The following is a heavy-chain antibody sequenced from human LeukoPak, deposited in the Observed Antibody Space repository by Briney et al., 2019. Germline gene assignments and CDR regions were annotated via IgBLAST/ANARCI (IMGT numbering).Heavy chain of an antibody. CDR2: IKQDGSEM. CDR1: GFSFSGYW. D-gene: IGHD6-13*01. CDR3: ARVIRVYYYMDV. J-gene: IGHJ6*03. Sequence: GGSLRLSCAASGFSFSGYWMSWLRQAPGKGLEWVANIKQDGSEMYNVDSVKGRFTISRDNAKNSLYLQMNSLRAEDTAVYYCARVIRVYYYMDVWGKGTTVTVSS. V-gene: IGHV3-7*01.